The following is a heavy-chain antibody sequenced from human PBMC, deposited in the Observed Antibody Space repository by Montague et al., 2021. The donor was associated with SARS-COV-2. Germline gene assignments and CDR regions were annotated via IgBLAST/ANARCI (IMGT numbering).Heavy chain of an antibody. CDR1: GFTFSSYE. CDR2: ISSSDSTI. D-gene: IGHD3-10*01. V-gene: IGHV3-48*03. J-gene: IGHJ4*02. Sequence: SLRLSCAASGFTFSSYEMNWVRQAPGKGLEWVSYISSSDSTIYYADSVKGRFSISRDNAKNSLYLQMNSLRAEDTAVYYCARQASGSYWYYFDYWGQGTLVTVSS. CDR3: ARQASGSYWYYFDY.